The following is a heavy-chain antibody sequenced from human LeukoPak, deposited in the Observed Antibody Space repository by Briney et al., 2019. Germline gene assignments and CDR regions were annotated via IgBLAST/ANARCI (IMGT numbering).Heavy chain of an antibody. CDR1: GFTFTTYA. Sequence: GGSLRLSCAASGFTFTTYAMNWLRQPPGKGLEWVSFITNDGSTFYAYSVKGRFTIARDDSKNTLYMQMNSLRAEDTAVYYCARDAAASGPDFVYWGQGTLVTVSS. CDR3: ARDAAASGPDFVY. D-gene: IGHD2-15*01. CDR2: ITNDGST. J-gene: IGHJ4*02. V-gene: IGHV3-23*01.